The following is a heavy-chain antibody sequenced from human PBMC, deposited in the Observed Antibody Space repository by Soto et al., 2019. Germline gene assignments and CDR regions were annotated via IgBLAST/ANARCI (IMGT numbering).Heavy chain of an antibody. CDR1: GGSFSGSY. Sequence: SETLSLTCAVYGGSFSGSYWNWIRQPPGKGLEWIGEINHSGSTNYNPSLKSRVTISVDTSKNQFSLKLSSVTAADTAVYYCARGSGLRQFDYWGQGTLVTVSS. J-gene: IGHJ4*02. CDR2: INHSGST. D-gene: IGHD5-18*01. CDR3: ARGSGLRQFDY. V-gene: IGHV4-34*01.